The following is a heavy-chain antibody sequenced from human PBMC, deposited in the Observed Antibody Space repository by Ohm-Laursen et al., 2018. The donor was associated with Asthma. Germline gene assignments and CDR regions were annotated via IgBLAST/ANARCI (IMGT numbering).Heavy chain of an antibody. D-gene: IGHD6-6*01. CDR2: IIPIFGIA. V-gene: IGHV1-69*10. Sequence: SVKVSCKASGGTFSSYAISWVRQAPGQGLEWMGGIIPIFGIANYAQKFQERVTITRDMSTSTAYMELSSLRSEDTAVYYCAAVDPEYSSSSEYFDYWGQGTLVTVSS. CDR3: AAVDPEYSSSSEYFDY. CDR1: GGTFSSYA. J-gene: IGHJ4*02.